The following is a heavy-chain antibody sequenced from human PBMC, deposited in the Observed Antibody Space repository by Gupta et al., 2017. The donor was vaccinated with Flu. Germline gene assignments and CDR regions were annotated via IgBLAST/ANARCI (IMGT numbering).Heavy chain of an antibody. J-gene: IGHJ6*03. D-gene: IGHD1-1*01. V-gene: IGHV3-49*02. CDR2: IRSKAYGGTT. Sequence: VRQAPGKGLEWVGFIRSKAYGGTTEYAASVKGRVTISRDDSKSIAYLQMNSLKTEETAVYDCTRAGTQTVTGYYYYYMDVGGKGTTVTVSS. CDR3: TRAGTQTVTGYYYYYMDV.